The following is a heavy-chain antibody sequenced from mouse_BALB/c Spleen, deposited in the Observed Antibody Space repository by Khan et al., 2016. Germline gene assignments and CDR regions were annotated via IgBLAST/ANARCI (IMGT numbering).Heavy chain of an antibody. Sequence: EVQLQESGPGLVKPSQSLSITCTVTGYSITSDYAWNWIRQFPGNKLEWMGYISYSGRTSYNPSLKSRISITRDTSKNQFFLQLNSVTTEDTATYYCARALVAARYFDVWGAGTTVTVSS. CDR3: ARALVAARYFDV. CDR1: GYSITSDYA. J-gene: IGHJ1*01. D-gene: IGHD1-1*01. CDR2: ISYSGRT. V-gene: IGHV3-2*02.